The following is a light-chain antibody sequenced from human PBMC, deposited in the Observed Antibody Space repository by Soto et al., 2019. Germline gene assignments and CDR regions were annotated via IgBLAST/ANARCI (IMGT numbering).Light chain of an antibody. CDR1: SGHSSYA. Sequence: QAVVTQSPSASASLGASVKLTCTLSSGHSSYAIAWHQQQPEKGPRYLMKLISDGSHSKGDGSPDRFSGSSSGAERYPTISSLQSEDEADYYCQTWGTGIHYVFGTGTKLTVL. J-gene: IGLJ1*01. V-gene: IGLV4-69*01. CDR2: LISDGSH. CDR3: QTWGTGIHYV.